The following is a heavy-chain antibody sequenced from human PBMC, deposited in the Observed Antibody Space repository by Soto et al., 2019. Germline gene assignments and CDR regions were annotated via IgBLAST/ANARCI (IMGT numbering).Heavy chain of an antibody. CDR1: GDVFRNYA. CDR3: ARERWGSYSFDS. J-gene: IGHJ5*01. Sequence: QVQLVQSGAEVKKPGSSVKVSCKASGDVFRNYAINWVRQAPGQGLEWMGGIIPVFGTADYPQKFQGRVTITADESTTTAYMELTSLKTEDTAVYFCARERWGSYSFDSWGQGTLVTVAS. V-gene: IGHV1-69*01. D-gene: IGHD1-26*01. CDR2: IIPVFGTA.